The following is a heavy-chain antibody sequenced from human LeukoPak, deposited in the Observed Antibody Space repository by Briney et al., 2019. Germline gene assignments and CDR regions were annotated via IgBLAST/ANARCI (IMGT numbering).Heavy chain of an antibody. CDR1: GFTFSTYSMK. V-gene: IGHV4-39*01. CDR2: IYYSGST. J-gene: IGHJ4*02. CDR3: ARVSSSWHYFDY. Sequence: GSLRLSCAASGFTFSTYSMKWVRQPPGKGLEWIGSIYYSGSTYYNPSLKSRVTISVDTSKNQFSLKLSSVTAADTAVYYCARVSSSWHYFDYWGQGTLVTVSS. D-gene: IGHD6-13*01.